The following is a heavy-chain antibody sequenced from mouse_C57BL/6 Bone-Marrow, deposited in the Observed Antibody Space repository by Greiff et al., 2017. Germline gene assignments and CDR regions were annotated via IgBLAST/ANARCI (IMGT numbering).Heavy chain of an antibody. V-gene: IGHV1-59*01. Sequence: QVQLQQPGAELVRPGTSVKLSCKASGYTFTSYWMHWVKQRPGQGLEWIGVIDPSDSYTNYNQKFKGKATLTVDTSSRTAYMQLSSLTSEDSAVYYCARNYYGSSYWFAYWGQGTLVTVSA. CDR2: IDPSDSYT. CDR1: GYTFTSYW. J-gene: IGHJ3*01. D-gene: IGHD1-1*01. CDR3: ARNYYGSSYWFAY.